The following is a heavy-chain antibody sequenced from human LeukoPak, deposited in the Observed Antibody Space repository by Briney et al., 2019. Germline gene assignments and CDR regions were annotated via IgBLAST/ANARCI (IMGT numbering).Heavy chain of an antibody. D-gene: IGHD2/OR15-2a*01. V-gene: IGHV3-15*01. CDR3: ITTTFNDAFDI. CDR2: IKSKTDGGTT. J-gene: IGHJ3*02. Sequence: GGSLRLSCEASGFTFSNAWMSWVRQAPGKGLEWVGRIKSKTDGGTTDYAAPVKGRFTISRDDSKNTLYLQMNSLKTEDTAVYYYITTTFNDAFDIRGQGTMVTVSS. CDR1: GFTFSNAW.